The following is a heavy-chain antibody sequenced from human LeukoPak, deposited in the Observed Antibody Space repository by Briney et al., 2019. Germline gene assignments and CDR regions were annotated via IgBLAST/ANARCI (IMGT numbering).Heavy chain of an antibody. J-gene: IGHJ4*02. CDR2: IYYHGNNK. Sequence: GGSLRLSCAASGFTFSNYGMHWVRQAPGKGLEWVAFIYYHGNNKNYADFVKGRFTISRDNSKNTLFLQMNSLRAEDTAVYYCAKEHDYWGQGTLVTVSS. V-gene: IGHV3-30*02. CDR1: GFTFSNYG. CDR3: AKEHDY.